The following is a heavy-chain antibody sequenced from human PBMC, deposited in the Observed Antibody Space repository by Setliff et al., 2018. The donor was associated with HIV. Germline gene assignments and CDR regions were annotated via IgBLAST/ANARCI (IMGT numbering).Heavy chain of an antibody. CDR2: IYTSGST. CDR1: GGSISSGSYY. D-gene: IGHD3-3*01. J-gene: IGHJ4*02. CDR3: ARTYYNFWSGYNSDYFDY. V-gene: IGHV4-61*02. Sequence: SETLSLTCTVSGGSISSGSYYWSWIRQPAGKGLEWIGRIYTSGSTNYNPSLKSRVTISVDTSKNQLSLKLSSVTAADTAVYYCARTYYNFWSGYNSDYFDYWGQGTLVTVSS.